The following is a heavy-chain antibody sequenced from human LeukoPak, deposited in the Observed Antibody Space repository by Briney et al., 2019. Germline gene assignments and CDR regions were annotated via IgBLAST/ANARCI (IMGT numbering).Heavy chain of an antibody. D-gene: IGHD5-18*01. Sequence: PSQTLSLTCAGYGGSFSGYYWSWIRQPPGKGLEWIGEINHSGSTNYNPSLKSRVTISVDTSKNQFSLKLSSVTAADTAVYYCARGFHGYPIWGQGTLVTVSS. J-gene: IGHJ4*02. CDR2: INHSGST. CDR1: GGSFSGYY. V-gene: IGHV4-34*01. CDR3: ARGFHGYPI.